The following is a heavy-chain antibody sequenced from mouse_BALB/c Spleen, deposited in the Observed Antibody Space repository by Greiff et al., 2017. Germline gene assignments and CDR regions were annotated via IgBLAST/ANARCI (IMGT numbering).Heavy chain of an antibody. CDR2: ISSGGST. CDR3: ARSGDYYGSSLDYYAMDY. Sequence: DVMLVESGGGLVKPGGSLKLSCAASGFTFSSYAMSWVRQTPEKRLEWVASISSGGSTYYPDSVKGRFTISRDNARNILYLQMSSLRSEDTAMYYCARSGDYYGSSLDYYAMDYGGQGTSVTVSS. D-gene: IGHD1-1*01. J-gene: IGHJ4*01. V-gene: IGHV5-6-5*01. CDR1: GFTFSSYA.